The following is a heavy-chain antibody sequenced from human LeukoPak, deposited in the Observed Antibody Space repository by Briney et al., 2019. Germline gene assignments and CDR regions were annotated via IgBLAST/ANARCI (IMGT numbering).Heavy chain of an antibody. CDR3: ARGERLGPDF. V-gene: IGHV4-59*01. CDR2: IHYSGST. Sequence: SETLSLTCTVSGGSISSYYWSWIRQPPGKGLEWIGYIHYSGSTNYNPSLQSRVTISVDTSRSHLSLKLSSATAADTAVYYCARGERLGPDFWGQGTLVTVSS. CDR1: GGSISSYY. J-gene: IGHJ4*02. D-gene: IGHD1-1*01.